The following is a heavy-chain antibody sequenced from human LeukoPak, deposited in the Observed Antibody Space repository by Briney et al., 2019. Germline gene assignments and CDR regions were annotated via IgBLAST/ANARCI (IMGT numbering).Heavy chain of an antibody. CDR1: GFTFSSYA. V-gene: IGHV3-23*01. D-gene: IGHD6-6*01. CDR3: AKTDSSSYSPSDY. CDR2: IGGSGGST. Sequence: GGSLRLSCAASGFTFSSYAMSWVRQAPGKGLEWVSAIGGSGGSTYYTDSVKGRFTISRDNSKNTLYLQMNSLRAEDTAVYYCAKTDSSSYSPSDYWGQGTLVTVSS. J-gene: IGHJ4*02.